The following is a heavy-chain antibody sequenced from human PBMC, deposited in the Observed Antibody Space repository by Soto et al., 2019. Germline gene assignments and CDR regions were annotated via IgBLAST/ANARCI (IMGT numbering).Heavy chain of an antibody. CDR2: IYYSGST. CDR3: ASTRLVATSVWY. V-gene: IGHV4-39*01. Sequence: PSETLSLTCTVSGGSISSSSYYWGWIRQPPGKGLEWIGSIYYSGSTYYNPSLKSRVTISVDTSKNQFSLKLSSVTAADTAVYYCASTRLVATSVWYWGQGTLVTVSS. CDR1: GGSISSSSYY. D-gene: IGHD5-12*01. J-gene: IGHJ4*02.